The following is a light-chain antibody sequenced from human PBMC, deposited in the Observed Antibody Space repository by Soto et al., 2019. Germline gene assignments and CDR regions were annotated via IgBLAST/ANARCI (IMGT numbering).Light chain of an antibody. CDR3: SSYTSSTTVV. V-gene: IGLV2-14*01. CDR2: DVS. J-gene: IGLJ2*01. CDR1: SNDVGGYNY. Sequence: QSALTQPASVSGSPGQSITISCTGTSNDVGGYNYVSWYQQHPGKAPKLMIYDVSDRPSGVSSRFSGSKSGNTASLTISGLQAEDEADYYCSSYTSSTTVVFGGGTKLTVL.